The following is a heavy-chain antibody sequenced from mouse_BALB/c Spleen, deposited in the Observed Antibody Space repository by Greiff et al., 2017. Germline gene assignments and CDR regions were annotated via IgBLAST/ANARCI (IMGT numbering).Heavy chain of an antibody. V-gene: IGHV3-2*02. D-gene: IGHD1-1*01. Sequence: EVKLMESGPGLVKPSQSLSLTCTVTGYSITSDYAWNWIRQFPGNKLEWMGYISYSGSTSYNPSLKSRISITRDTSKNQFFLQLNSVTTEDTATYYCARRGSSYVEGYYFDYWGQGTTLTVSS. CDR2: ISYSGST. J-gene: IGHJ2*01. CDR3: ARRGSSYVEGYYFDY. CDR1: GYSITSDYA.